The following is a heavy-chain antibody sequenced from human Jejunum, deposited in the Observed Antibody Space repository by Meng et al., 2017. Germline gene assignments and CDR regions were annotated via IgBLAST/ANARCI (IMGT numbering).Heavy chain of an antibody. CDR3: ARAREGGWYFDL. CDR1: GVSVSSNSAA. Sequence: QEKLKRSGPGLVKPPQTLSLHCANSGVSVSSNSAAWNWIRQSSSRGLEWLGRTYYRSKWYNDYAVSVKSRIAINPDTSKNQFSLQLNSVTPEDTAVYYCARAREGGWYFDLWGRGTLVTVSS. D-gene: IGHD1-26*01. V-gene: IGHV6-1*01. J-gene: IGHJ2*01. CDR2: TYYRSKWYN.